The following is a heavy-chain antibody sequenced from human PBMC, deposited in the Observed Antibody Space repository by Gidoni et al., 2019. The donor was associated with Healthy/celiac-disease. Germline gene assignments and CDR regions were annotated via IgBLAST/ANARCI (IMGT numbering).Heavy chain of an antibody. CDR2: ISSSSSTI. J-gene: IGHJ3*02. D-gene: IGHD2-21*02. Sequence: EVQLVESGGGLVQPGGSLRLSCAASGFTFSSYSMNWVRQAPGKGLEWVSYISSSSSTIYYADSVKGRFTISRDNAKNSLYLQMNSLRAEDTAVYYCAREDCGGDCYSDAFDIWGQGTMVTVSS. CDR1: GFTFSSYS. CDR3: AREDCGGDCYSDAFDI. V-gene: IGHV3-48*01.